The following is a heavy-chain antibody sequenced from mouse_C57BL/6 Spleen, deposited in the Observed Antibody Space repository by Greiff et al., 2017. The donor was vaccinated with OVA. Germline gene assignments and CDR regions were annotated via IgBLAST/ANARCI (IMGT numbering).Heavy chain of an antibody. D-gene: IGHD1-1*01. V-gene: IGHV5-17*01. J-gene: IGHJ2*01. Sequence: EVHLVESGGGLVKPGGSLKLSCAASGFTFSDYGMHWVRQAPEKGLEWVAYISSGSSTIYYADTVKGRFTISRDNAKNTLFLQMTSLRSEDTAMYYCARGGITTVVAFDYWGQGTTLTVSS. CDR3: ARGGITTVVAFDY. CDR1: GFTFSDYG. CDR2: ISSGSSTI.